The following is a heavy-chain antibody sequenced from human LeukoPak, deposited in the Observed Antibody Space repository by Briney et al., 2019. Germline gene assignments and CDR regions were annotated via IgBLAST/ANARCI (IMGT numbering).Heavy chain of an antibody. Sequence: GASVKVSCKASGYIFTNHVISWVRQAPGQGLEWMGWISGYNGNTNYAEKVQGRVTMTADTSSTTVYMELRSLTSDDTAMYYCAREKGSGWYFFDSWGQGTPVTVSS. CDR3: AREKGSGWYFFDS. CDR2: ISGYNGNT. D-gene: IGHD6-19*01. CDR1: GYIFTNHV. V-gene: IGHV1-18*01. J-gene: IGHJ4*02.